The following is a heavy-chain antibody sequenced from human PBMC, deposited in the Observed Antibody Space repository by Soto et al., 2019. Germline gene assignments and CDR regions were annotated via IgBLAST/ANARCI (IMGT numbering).Heavy chain of an antibody. CDR1: GGSFSGYY. V-gene: IGHV4-34*01. Sequence: QVQLQQWGAGLLKPSETLSLTCAVYGGSFSGYYWSWIRQPPGKGLEWIGEINHSGSTNYNPSLKSRVTISVDTSKNQFSLKLSSVTAADTAVYYCARGGQWLVRALGLPEPLFDYWGQGTLVTVSS. CDR3: ARGGQWLVRALGLPEPLFDY. D-gene: IGHD6-19*01. J-gene: IGHJ4*02. CDR2: INHSGST.